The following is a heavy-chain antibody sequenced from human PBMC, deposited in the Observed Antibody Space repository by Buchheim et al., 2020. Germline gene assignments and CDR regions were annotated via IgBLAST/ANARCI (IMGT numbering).Heavy chain of an antibody. CDR2: LKSKTDGGTT. D-gene: IGHD6-19*01. CDR1: GVTFSNAW. J-gene: IGHJ6*03. Sequence: EVRLVESGGGFVKPGGSLRLSCAGSGVTFSNAWMSWVRQTPRKGLEWVGRLKSKTDGGTTDYAAPVKGRFTISRDDSKNTLYLQMNSLKTEDTAVYYCTTETQWLVFDYYYYYYMDVWGKGTT. CDR3: TTETQWLVFDYYYYYYMDV. V-gene: IGHV3-15*01.